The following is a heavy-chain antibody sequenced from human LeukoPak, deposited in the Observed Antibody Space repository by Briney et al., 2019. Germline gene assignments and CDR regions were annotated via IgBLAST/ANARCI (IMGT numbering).Heavy chain of an antibody. CDR3: AKTLTTVTILDAFDI. J-gene: IGHJ3*02. D-gene: IGHD4-17*01. CDR1: GFTFSSYA. V-gene: IGHV3-30-3*02. CDR2: ISYDGSNK. Sequence: PGGSLRLSCAASGFTFSSYAMHWVRQAPGKGLEWVAVISYDGSNKYYADSVKGRFTISRDNSKNTLYLQMSSLRAEDMAVYYCAKTLTTVTILDAFDIWGQGTMVTVSS.